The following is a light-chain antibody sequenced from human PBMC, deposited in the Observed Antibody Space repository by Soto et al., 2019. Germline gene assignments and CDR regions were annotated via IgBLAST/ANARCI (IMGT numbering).Light chain of an antibody. Sequence: DIQMTQSPSTLSASVGDRVTITCRASQSISSWLAWYQQTPGKAPNLLIYKASSLESGVPSRFSGSGSGTEFTLTISSLQPDDFATYYCQQYNNYPWTFGQGTKVEIK. V-gene: IGKV1-5*03. CDR1: QSISSW. CDR2: KAS. J-gene: IGKJ1*01. CDR3: QQYNNYPWT.